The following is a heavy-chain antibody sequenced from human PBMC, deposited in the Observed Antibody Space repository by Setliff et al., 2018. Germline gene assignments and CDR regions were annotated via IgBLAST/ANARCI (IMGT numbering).Heavy chain of an antibody. V-gene: IGHV3-7*01. Sequence: PGGSLRRSGAASGFTFSNCWVSCVRQAPGKGLDWVASIKQDGSEKYYVDSVKGRFTISRDNAKNSLSLQMNNLRTEDTAVYYCFGAGTCSYWGQGTLVTVSS. CDR3: FGAGTCSY. J-gene: IGHJ4*02. D-gene: IGHD3-10*01. CDR1: GFTFSNCW. CDR2: IKQDGSEK.